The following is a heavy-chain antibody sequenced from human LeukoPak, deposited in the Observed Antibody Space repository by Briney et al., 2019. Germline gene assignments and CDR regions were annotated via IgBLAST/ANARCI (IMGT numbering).Heavy chain of an antibody. J-gene: IGHJ4*02. CDR1: GYTFTDYY. V-gene: IGHV1-2*02. D-gene: IGHD6-19*01. CDR3: ARSSGWYPVDY. CDR2: ITPNSDYT. Sequence: GASVKVSCKASGYTFTDYYMYWVRQAPGQGLEWMGWITPNSDYTNYAQKFQGRVTMTRDTSINTAYMQLSRLTSDDTAVYFCARSSGWYPVDYWGQGTLVTVSS.